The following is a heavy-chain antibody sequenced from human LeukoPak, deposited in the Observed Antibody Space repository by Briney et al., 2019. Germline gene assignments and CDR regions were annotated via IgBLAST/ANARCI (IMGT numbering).Heavy chain of an antibody. V-gene: IGHV4-59*08. CDR3: ASRTLAAAGPPMFPYYYYMDV. J-gene: IGHJ6*03. CDR1: GGSISSYY. CDR2: IYYSGST. D-gene: IGHD6-13*01. Sequence: SETLSLTCTVSGGSISSYYWSWIRQPPGKGLEWIGYIYYSGSTYYNPSLKSRVTISVDTSKNQFSLKLSSVTAADTAVYYCASRTLAAAGPPMFPYYYYMDVWGKGTTVTISS.